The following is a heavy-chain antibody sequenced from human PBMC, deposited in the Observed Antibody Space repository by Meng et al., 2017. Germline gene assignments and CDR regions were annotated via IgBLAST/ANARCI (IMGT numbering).Heavy chain of an antibody. CDR1: GFTFSSYA. CDR3: AHFDY. Sequence: LAESGGGLVTLAGSLRFSCAASGFTFSSYAMHWVRQAPGKELGWVAVISYDGSNKYYADSVKGRFTISRDNSKNTLYLQMNSLRAEDTAVYYCAHFDYWGQGTLVTVSS. CDR2: ISYDGSNK. J-gene: IGHJ4*02. V-gene: IGHV3-30*01.